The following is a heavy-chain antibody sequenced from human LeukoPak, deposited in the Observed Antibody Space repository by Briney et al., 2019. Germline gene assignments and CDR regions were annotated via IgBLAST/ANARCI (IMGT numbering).Heavy chain of an antibody. Sequence: GGSLRLSCAASGFTFSSYSMNWVRQAPGKGLEWVSSISSSSSYIYYADSVKGRFTISRDNAKNSLYLQMNSLRAEDTAVYYCARDLYYGSGSYYIDYWGQGILVTVSS. CDR2: ISSSSSYI. D-gene: IGHD3-10*01. CDR3: ARDLYYGSGSYYIDY. CDR1: GFTFSSYS. V-gene: IGHV3-21*01. J-gene: IGHJ4*02.